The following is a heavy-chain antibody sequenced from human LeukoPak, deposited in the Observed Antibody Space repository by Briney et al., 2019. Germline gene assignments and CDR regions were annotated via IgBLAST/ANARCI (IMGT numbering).Heavy chain of an antibody. V-gene: IGHV1-69*04. CDR1: GGTFSSYA. CDR3: ASPLLYGSGSYYPY. J-gene: IGHJ4*02. CDR2: IIPILGIA. Sequence: ASVKVSCKASGGTFSSYAISWVRQAPGQGLEWMGRIIPILGIANYAQKFQGRVTTTADKSTSTAYMELSSLRSEDTAVYYCASPLLYGSGSYYPYWGQGTLVTVSS. D-gene: IGHD3-10*01.